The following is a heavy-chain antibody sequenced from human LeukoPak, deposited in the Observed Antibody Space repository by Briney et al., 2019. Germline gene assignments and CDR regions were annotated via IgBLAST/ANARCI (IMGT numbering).Heavy chain of an antibody. J-gene: IGHJ4*02. V-gene: IGHV7-4-1*02. D-gene: IGHD2-2*01. CDR2: INTNTGNP. CDR1: GYTFTSYA. CDR3: ATAPYQLLSSGADY. Sequence: GASVKVSCKASGYTFTSYAMNWVRQAPGQGLEWMGWINTNTGNPTYAQGFTGRFVFSLDTSVSTAYLQISSLKAEDTAVYYCATAPYQLLSSGADYWGQGTLVTVSS.